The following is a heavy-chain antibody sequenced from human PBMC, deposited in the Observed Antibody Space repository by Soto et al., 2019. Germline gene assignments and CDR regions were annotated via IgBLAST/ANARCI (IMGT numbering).Heavy chain of an antibody. CDR3: ARRWGPTFDF. CDR1: GGSISSYY. V-gene: IGHV4-59*01. D-gene: IGHD1-26*01. J-gene: IGHJ4*02. Sequence: SETLSLTCTVSGGSISSYYWSWIRQPPGKGLEWIGYIFYSGSTNYNPSLKSRVTISVDASKNQFSLKLSSVTAADTAVYFCARRWGPTFDFWGQGTLVTVSS. CDR2: IFYSGST.